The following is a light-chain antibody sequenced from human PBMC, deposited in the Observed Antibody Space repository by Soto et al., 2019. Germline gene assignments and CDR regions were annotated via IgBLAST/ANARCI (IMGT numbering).Light chain of an antibody. Sequence: EIVMTQSPDTLYVSPGEGATLSCRASQSFRTKLAWYQQKAGQAPRLLIYGASTRATGIPDRFSGSGSGTEFTLTISSLQSEDFATYYCQQDLRPPLTFGPGTKVDIK. J-gene: IGKJ3*01. V-gene: IGKV3-15*01. CDR3: QQDLRPPLT. CDR1: QSFRTK. CDR2: GAS.